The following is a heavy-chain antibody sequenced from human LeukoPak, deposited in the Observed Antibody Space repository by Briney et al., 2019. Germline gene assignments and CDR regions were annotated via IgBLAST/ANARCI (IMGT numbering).Heavy chain of an antibody. CDR3: ARALLWFGEPSHIDY. CDR1: GYTFTSYG. Sequence: ASVKVSCKASGYTFTSYGISWVRQAPGQGLEWMGWITAYNDNTNYAQKLQGRVTMTTDTSTSTAYMELRSLRSDNTAVYYCARALLWFGEPSHIDYWGQGTLVTASS. V-gene: IGHV1-18*01. CDR2: ITAYNDNT. J-gene: IGHJ4*02. D-gene: IGHD3-10*01.